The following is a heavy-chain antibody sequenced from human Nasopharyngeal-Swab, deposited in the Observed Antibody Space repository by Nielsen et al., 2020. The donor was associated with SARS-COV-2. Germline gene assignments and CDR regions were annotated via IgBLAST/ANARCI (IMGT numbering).Heavy chain of an antibody. V-gene: IGHV3-43*02. CDR2: LTEDGGST. J-gene: IGHJ4*02. CDR1: GFNFDAYD. Sequence: EYLKISCAASGFNFDAYDMHWVRQAPGKGLEWVYLLTEDGGSTYYADSVKGRFTISRDNSKNSVSLQMNDLRTEETAFYYCANSLGELLSPFDSYGLGTVGTVSS. D-gene: IGHD1-26*01. CDR3: ANSLGELLSPFDS.